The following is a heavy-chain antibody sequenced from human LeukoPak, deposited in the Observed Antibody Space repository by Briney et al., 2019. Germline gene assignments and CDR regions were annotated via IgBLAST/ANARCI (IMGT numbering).Heavy chain of an antibody. CDR2: IYYSGST. CDR1: GGSISSSSYY. CDR3: ARDSGYSSSWAFDY. Sequence: SETLCLTCTVSGGSISSSSYYWGWIRQPPGKGLEWIGSIYYSGSTYYNPSLKSRVTISVDTSKNQFSLKLSSVTAADTAVYYCARDSGYSSSWAFDYWGQGTLVTVSS. J-gene: IGHJ4*02. D-gene: IGHD6-13*01. V-gene: IGHV4-39*07.